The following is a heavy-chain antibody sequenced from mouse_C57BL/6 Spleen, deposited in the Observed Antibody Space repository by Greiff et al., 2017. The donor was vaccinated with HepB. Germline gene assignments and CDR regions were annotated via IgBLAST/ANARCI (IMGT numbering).Heavy chain of an antibody. CDR3: AKGDYGSSYWYCDV. J-gene: IGHJ1*03. CDR1: GYAFSSSW. Sequence: VQLQQSGPELVKPGASVKISCKASGYAFSSSWMNWVKQRPGKGLEWIGRIYPGDGDTTYNGKFKGKATLTADKSSSTAYMQLSSLTSEDSAVYFCAKGDYGSSYWYCDVWGTGTTVTVSS. D-gene: IGHD1-1*01. CDR2: IYPGDGDT. V-gene: IGHV1-82*01.